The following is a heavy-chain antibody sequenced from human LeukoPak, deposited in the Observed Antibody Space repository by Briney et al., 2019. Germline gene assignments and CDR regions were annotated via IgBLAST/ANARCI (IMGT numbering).Heavy chain of an antibody. V-gene: IGHV4-59*08. Sequence: SETLSLTCTVSGGSISSYYWSWIRQPPGKGLEWIGYIYYSGSTNYNPSLKSRVTISVDTSKNQFSLKLSSVTAADTAVYYCARRGWEHQLLTWGQGTLVTVSS. CDR2: IYYSGST. J-gene: IGHJ4*02. D-gene: IGHD2-2*01. CDR3: ARRGWEHQLLT. CDR1: GGSISSYY.